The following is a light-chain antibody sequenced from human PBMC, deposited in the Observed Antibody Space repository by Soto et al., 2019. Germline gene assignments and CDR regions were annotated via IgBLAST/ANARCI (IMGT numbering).Light chain of an antibody. J-gene: IGKJ1*01. Sequence: DIVLTQYPGTLSLSPGDRATLSCRASQTISSTYLAWYQQNPGQAPRLLIYGASSRATGIPDRFSGSGSGTDFTLTISRLEPEDFAVYYCQQYGRSPTTSAQRTKVDIK. V-gene: IGKV3-20*01. CDR1: QTISSTY. CDR3: QQYGRSPTT. CDR2: GAS.